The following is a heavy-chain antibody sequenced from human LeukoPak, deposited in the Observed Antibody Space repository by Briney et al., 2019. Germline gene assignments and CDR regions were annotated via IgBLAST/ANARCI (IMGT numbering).Heavy chain of an antibody. J-gene: IGHJ5*02. D-gene: IGHD3-16*02. CDR2: ISAYNGNT. Sequence: GSVKVSCKASGYTFTSYGISGVRQAPGQGVEGMGWISAYNGNTNYAQKLQGRVTMTTDRYTSKAYMELRSLRSDDTAVYYCARVISSGNWFDPWGQGTLVTVSS. CDR3: ARVISSGNWFDP. V-gene: IGHV1-18*01. CDR1: GYTFTSYG.